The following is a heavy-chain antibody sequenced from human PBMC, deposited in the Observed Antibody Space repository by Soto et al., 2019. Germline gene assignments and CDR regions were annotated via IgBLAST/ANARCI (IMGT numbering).Heavy chain of an antibody. CDR3: SRRAPEGFDP. J-gene: IGHJ5*02. CDR2: INSSGST. Sequence: QLQLLESGPGLVKPSGTLSLSCTVSGASFGTSAYYWGWIRRAPGKGLEWIGCINSSGSTFSNPSLKSRVTISVDTSKNQFSLKLTSVTAADTALYYCSRRAPEGFDPWGQGTLVTVSS. V-gene: IGHV4-39*01. CDR1: GASFGTSAYY.